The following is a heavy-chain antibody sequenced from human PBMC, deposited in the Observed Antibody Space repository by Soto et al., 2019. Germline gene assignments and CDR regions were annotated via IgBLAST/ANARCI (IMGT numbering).Heavy chain of an antibody. J-gene: IGHJ6*03. Sequence: GASVKVSCKASCYTFTSYGISLFRHSPGQWLECMVLIIAYNGNTNYAQKLQGRVTMTTDTSTSTAYMELRSLRSDDTAVYYCARSLPIYCSSTSCYHYYYYYMEVWGKGTTVTVSS. CDR3: ARSLPIYCSSTSCYHYYYYYMEV. CDR1: CYTFTSYG. V-gene: IGHV1-18*01. CDR2: IIAYNGNT. D-gene: IGHD2-2*01.